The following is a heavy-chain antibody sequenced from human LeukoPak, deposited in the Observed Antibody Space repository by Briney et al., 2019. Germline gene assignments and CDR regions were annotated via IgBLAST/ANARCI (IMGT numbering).Heavy chain of an antibody. J-gene: IGHJ3*02. CDR3: ARDRPQPTTVTTQHDAFDI. D-gene: IGHD4-17*01. Sequence: GGSLRLSCAASGFTFSSYWMSWVRQAPGKGLEWVANIKQDGSEKYYVDSVKGRFTISRDNAKNSLYLQMNSLRAEDTAVYYCARDRPQPTTVTTQHDAFDIWGQGTMVTVSS. V-gene: IGHV3-7*01. CDR2: IKQDGSEK. CDR1: GFTFSSYW.